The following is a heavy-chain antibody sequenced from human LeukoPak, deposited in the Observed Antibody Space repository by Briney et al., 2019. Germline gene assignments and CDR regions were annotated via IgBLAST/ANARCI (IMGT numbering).Heavy chain of an antibody. CDR1: GYTFTGYY. CDR3: ARDLRGSSGSVDY. CDR2: INPNSGGT. D-gene: IGHD6-19*01. Sequence: ASVMVSCKASGYTFTGYYMHWVRQAPGQGLEWMGWINPNSGGTNHAQKFQGWVTMTRDTSISTAYMELSRLRSDDTAVYYCARDLRGSSGSVDYWGQGTLVTVSS. J-gene: IGHJ4*02. V-gene: IGHV1-2*04.